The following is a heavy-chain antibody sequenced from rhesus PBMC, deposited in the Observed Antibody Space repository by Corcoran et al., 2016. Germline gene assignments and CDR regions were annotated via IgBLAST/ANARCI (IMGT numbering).Heavy chain of an antibody. Sequence: EVQLVESGGGLVQRGGSLRLSCAASGFTFNGYGMSWVRQAPGKGLQWVSYIRNGGGITYDADSVKGRFTISRDNSKNTLSLQMNSLRPEDTAVYFCAKDDSYYDDSAYEYNSLDSWGQGVVVTVSS. V-gene: IGHV3S5*01. CDR2: IRNGGGIT. CDR1: GFTFNGYG. CDR3: AKDDSYYDDSAYEYNSLDS. J-gene: IGHJ6*01. D-gene: IGHD3-28*01.